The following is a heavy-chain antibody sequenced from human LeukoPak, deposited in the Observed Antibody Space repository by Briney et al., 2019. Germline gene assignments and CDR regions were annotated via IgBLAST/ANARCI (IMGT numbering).Heavy chain of an antibody. J-gene: IGHJ6*03. D-gene: IGHD3-10*01. CDR3: ASPNPSYYYGSGSYYDYYYMDV. Sequence: SGGSLRLSCAASGFTFSSYAMHWVRQAPGKGLEWVSYISSSGSTIYYADSVKGRFTISRDNAKNSLYLQMNSLRAEDTAVYYCASPNPSYYYGSGSYYDYYYMDVWGKGTTVTVSS. V-gene: IGHV3-48*04. CDR1: GFTFSSYA. CDR2: ISSSGSTI.